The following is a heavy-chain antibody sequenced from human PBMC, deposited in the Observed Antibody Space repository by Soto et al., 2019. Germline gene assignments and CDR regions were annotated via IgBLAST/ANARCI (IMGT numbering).Heavy chain of an antibody. CDR1: GDSVSSNSAA. J-gene: IGHJ5*02. Sequence: SQTLSLTCAISGDSVSSNSAAWNWIRQSPSRGLEWLGRTYYRSKWYNDYAVSVKSRITISPDTSKNQFSLQLNSVTPEDTAVYYCARGEKLRYFDWLLIDNWFDPWGQGTLLTVSS. CDR2: TYYRSKWYN. D-gene: IGHD3-9*01. V-gene: IGHV6-1*01. CDR3: ARGEKLRYFDWLLIDNWFDP.